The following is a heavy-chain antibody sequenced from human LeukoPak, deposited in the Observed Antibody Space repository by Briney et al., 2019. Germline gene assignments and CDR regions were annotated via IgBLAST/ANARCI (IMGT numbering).Heavy chain of an antibody. CDR1: GFTFDGHT. J-gene: IGHJ1*01. Sequence: GGSLRLSCAASGFTFDGHTMGWVRQAPGKGLEWVSRIKSDGSTNYADSVKGRFTISRDNAKNTLSLQMNSLRAEDTGVYYCARAPSEIGGYYPEYFRHWGQGTLVTVSS. CDR2: IKSDGST. D-gene: IGHD3-22*01. CDR3: ARAPSEIGGYYPEYFRH. V-gene: IGHV3-74*01.